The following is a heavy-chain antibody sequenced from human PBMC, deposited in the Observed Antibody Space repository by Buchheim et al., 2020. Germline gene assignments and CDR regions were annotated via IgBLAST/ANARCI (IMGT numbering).Heavy chain of an antibody. Sequence: EVQLVESGGGLVQPGGSLRLSCAASGFTFSSYEMNWVRQAPGKGLEWVSYIISSGSTIYYADSVKGRFTISRDNAKNSLYLQMNSLRAEDTAVYYCARVGFDSGGYTGSYYYYYYIDVWGKGTT. CDR1: GFTFSSYE. D-gene: IGHD3-22*01. CDR2: IISSGSTI. V-gene: IGHV3-48*03. CDR3: ARVGFDSGGYTGSYYYYYYIDV. J-gene: IGHJ6*03.